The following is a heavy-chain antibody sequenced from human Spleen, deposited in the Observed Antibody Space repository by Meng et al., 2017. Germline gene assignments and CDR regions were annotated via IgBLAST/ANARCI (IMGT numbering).Heavy chain of an antibody. Sequence: ASVKVSCKASGDIFTSHAITWVRQAPGQGLEWMGWISAYNGYTKYAQIFQGRVTMTTDTSTSTAYMELTSLTSDDTAVYYCARSSGWCRDDYWGQGTLVTVSS. CDR2: ISAYNGYT. V-gene: IGHV1-18*01. J-gene: IGHJ4*02. CDR3: ARSSGWCRDDY. D-gene: IGHD6-19*01. CDR1: GDIFTSHA.